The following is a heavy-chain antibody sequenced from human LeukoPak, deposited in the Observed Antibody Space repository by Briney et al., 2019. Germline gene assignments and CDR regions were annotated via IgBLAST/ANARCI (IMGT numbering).Heavy chain of an antibody. D-gene: IGHD6-13*01. V-gene: IGHV1-18*01. CDR3: ARVMGIAASGTSFFDY. J-gene: IGHJ4*02. CDR2: ISAYNGNT. Sequence: ASVKVSCKASGYTFTSYGISWVRQAPGQGLEWMGWISAYNGNTNYAQKLQGRVTMTTDTSTSTAYMELRSLRSDDRAGYYCARVMGIAASGTSFFDYWAQEPRVTVPS. CDR1: GYTFTSYG.